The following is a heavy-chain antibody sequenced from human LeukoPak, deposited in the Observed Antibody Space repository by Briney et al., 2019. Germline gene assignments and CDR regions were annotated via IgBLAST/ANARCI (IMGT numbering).Heavy chain of an antibody. D-gene: IGHD3-10*01. CDR3: ATGLWFGKYLDV. Sequence: ASVKVSCKASGYTSTGYYMHWVRQVPGQGLEWMGWINPNSGGTNYAQKFQGRVTMTRDTSISTAYMELSRLRSDDTAVYYCATGLWFGKYLDVWGKGTTVTISS. CDR2: INPNSGGT. J-gene: IGHJ6*04. CDR1: GYTSTGYY. V-gene: IGHV1-2*02.